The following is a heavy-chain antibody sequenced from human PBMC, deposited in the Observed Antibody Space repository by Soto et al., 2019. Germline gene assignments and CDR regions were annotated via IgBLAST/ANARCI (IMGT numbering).Heavy chain of an antibody. Sequence: SETLSLTCTVSGGFIIRYYWSWIRQPPGKGLEWIGYIYYSGSTNYNPSLKSRVTISVDRSKNQFSLKLSSVSATDTAVYYCATSNWFDPWGQETLAIVSS. CDR2: IYYSGST. D-gene: IGHD2-2*01. J-gene: IGHJ5*02. CDR3: ATSNWFDP. V-gene: IGHV4-59*08. CDR1: GGFIIRYY.